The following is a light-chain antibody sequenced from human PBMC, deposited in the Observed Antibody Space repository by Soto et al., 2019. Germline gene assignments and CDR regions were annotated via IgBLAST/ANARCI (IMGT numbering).Light chain of an antibody. CDR3: HQYCSSPLT. V-gene: IGKV3-20*01. CDR1: QSVSSSF. Sequence: EIVLTQSPGTLSLSPGERATLSCRASQSVSSSFLAWYQQKPGQAPSLLIYGASSRSTAIPDRFSGSGSGTDFTLTISRLEPEDFAVYYFHQYCSSPLTFGHRAQVQIK. J-gene: IGKJ1*01. CDR2: GAS.